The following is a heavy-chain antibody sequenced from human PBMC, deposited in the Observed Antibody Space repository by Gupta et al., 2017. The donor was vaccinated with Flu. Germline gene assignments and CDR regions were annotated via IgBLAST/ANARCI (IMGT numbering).Heavy chain of an antibody. V-gene: IGHV3-30*18. CDR3: AKDWRWNYNNYGMNV. CDR1: VFSFRHYG. J-gene: IGHJ6*02. D-gene: IGHD5-24*01. CDR2: TSNDGSSK. Sequence: EAVVESGGGGVHPGRSLSVSCAAFVFSFRHYGMQWVRQAPGKGLEWVGVTSNDGSSKDYAGSVKGRFAISRDNSKNTLYLQMNSLRPEDTAGYYCAKDWRWNYNNYGMNVWGHGTTVTVSS.